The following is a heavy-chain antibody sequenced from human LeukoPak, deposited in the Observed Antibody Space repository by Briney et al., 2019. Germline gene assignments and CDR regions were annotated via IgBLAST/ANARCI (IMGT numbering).Heavy chain of an antibody. CDR1: GFTVSTYR. CDR2: INPTDDTT. Sequence: GGSLRLSCAASGFTVSTYRMSWVRQAPGKGLQWVSAINPTDDTTYYADSVKGRFTISRDNSKNTLYLQMNSLRAEDTAVYYCAREEPMVAGEARQGSCFDYWGQGTLVTVSS. J-gene: IGHJ4*02. D-gene: IGHD2-15*01. CDR3: AREEPMVAGEARQGSCFDY. V-gene: IGHV3-23*01.